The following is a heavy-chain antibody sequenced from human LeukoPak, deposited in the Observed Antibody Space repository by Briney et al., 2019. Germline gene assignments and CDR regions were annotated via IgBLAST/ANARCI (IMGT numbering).Heavy chain of an antibody. CDR2: IYYSGST. CDR1: GGSISSGDYY. J-gene: IGHJ4*02. V-gene: IGHV4-30-4*08. D-gene: IGHD1-1*01. Sequence: PSQTLSLTCTVSGGSISSGDYYWSWIRQPPGKGLEWIGYIYYSGSTYYNPSLKSRVTISVGTSKNQFSLKPSSVTAADTAVYYCARVGLSGRGMNDVTGWGQGTLVTVSS. CDR3: ARVGLSGRGMNDVTG.